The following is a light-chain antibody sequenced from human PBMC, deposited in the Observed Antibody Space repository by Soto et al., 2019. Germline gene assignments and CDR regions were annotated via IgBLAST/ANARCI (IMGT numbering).Light chain of an antibody. CDR1: QTISSW. CDR3: QHYNSYSEA. V-gene: IGKV1-5*03. CDR2: KAS. J-gene: IGKJ1*01. Sequence: DIQTTQSPSTLSGSVGDRVTITCRASQTISSWLAWYQQKPGKAPKLLIYKASTLKSGVPSRFSGNGSGTEFTLTISSLQPDDFATYYCQHYNSYSEAFGQGTKVDIK.